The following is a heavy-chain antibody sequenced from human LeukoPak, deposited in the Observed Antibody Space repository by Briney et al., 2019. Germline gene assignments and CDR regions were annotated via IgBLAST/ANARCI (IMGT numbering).Heavy chain of an antibody. CDR3: ARDTLAYCGGDCYSKDMDV. CDR2: ISAYNGNT. D-gene: IGHD2-21*02. Sequence: GASVKVSCKASGYTFTSYGISWVRQAPGQGLEWMGWISAYNGNTNYAQKLQGRVTMTTDTSTSTAYMELRSLRSDDTAVYYCARDTLAYCGGDCYSKDMDVWGKGTTVTVSS. V-gene: IGHV1-18*01. CDR1: GYTFTSYG. J-gene: IGHJ6*03.